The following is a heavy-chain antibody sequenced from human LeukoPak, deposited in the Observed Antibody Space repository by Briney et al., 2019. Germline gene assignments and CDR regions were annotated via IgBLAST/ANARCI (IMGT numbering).Heavy chain of an antibody. J-gene: IGHJ6*03. Sequence: PGGSLRLSCAVSGFTLSNFWMAWVRQAPGKGLEWIGEINHSGSTNYNPSLKSRVTISVDTSKNQFSLKLSSVTAADTAVYYCARQSNSGSYYPYYYYYMDVWGKGTTVTVSS. CDR1: GFTLSNFW. CDR2: INHSGST. D-gene: IGHD1-26*01. CDR3: ARQSNSGSYYPYYYYYMDV. V-gene: IGHV4-34*01.